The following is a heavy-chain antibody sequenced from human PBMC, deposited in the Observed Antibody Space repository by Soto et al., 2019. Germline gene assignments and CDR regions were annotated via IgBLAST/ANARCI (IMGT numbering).Heavy chain of an antibody. V-gene: IGHV3-30*18. CDR3: AKNPPGYYDSSGYLDS. CDR1: GFTFSSYG. Sequence: GGSLRLSCAASGFTFSSYGMHWVRQAPGKGLEWVAVILSDGSTKYYADSVKGRFTISRDNSKNTLYLQVNSLRAEDTAVYYCAKNPPGYYDSSGYLDSWGQGTLVTVSS. CDR2: ILSDGSTK. D-gene: IGHD3-22*01. J-gene: IGHJ4*01.